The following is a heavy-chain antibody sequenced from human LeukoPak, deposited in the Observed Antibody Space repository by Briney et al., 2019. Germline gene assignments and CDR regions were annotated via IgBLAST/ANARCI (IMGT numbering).Heavy chain of an antibody. CDR1: GGSTSGDH. CDR3: ARGRGLGVITPYSDS. D-gene: IGHD3-16*02. CDR2: ISYRGST. Sequence: SETLSLTCTVSGGSTSGDHWSWIRQPPEKGLEWIGCISYRGSTNYNPSLKSRLTISVDTSKKHFSLKLTSVTAADTGVYYCARGRGLGVITPYSDSWGQGTLVTVSS. J-gene: IGHJ4*02. V-gene: IGHV4-59*08.